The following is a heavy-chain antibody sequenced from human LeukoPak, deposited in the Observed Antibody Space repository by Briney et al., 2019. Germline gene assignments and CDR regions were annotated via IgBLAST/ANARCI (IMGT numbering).Heavy chain of an antibody. CDR2: ISPSSSTI. J-gene: IGHJ4*02. CDR1: GFTFDDYG. V-gene: IGHV3-48*01. Sequence: GGSLRLSCAASGFTFDDYGMSWVRQAPGKGLEWVSYISPSSSTIYYADSGKGRFTISRDNAKNSLYLQMNSLRAEDTAVYYCAREHTPFGSGCTAAYWGQGTLVTVSS. D-gene: IGHD6-19*01. CDR3: AREHTPFGSGCTAAY.